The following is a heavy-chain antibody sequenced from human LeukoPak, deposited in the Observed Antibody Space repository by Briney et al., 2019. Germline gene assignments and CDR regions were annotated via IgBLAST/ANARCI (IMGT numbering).Heavy chain of an antibody. V-gene: IGHV3-7*03. J-gene: IGHJ6*02. Sequence: GGSLRLSCAAFGFALSSHWMTWVRQVPGRGPEWVANVNRDGSETYYLDSVKGRFTISKDNAKNSLYLQMNSLRAEDTALYHCARNNGMDVWGQGTTVIVSS. CDR3: ARNNGMDV. CDR2: VNRDGSET. CDR1: GFALSSHW.